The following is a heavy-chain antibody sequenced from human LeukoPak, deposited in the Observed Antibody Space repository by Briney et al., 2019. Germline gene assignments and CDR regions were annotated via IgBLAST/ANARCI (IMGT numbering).Heavy chain of an antibody. V-gene: IGHV3-15*01. J-gene: IGHJ4*02. Sequence: PGGSLRLSCAASEFTFSNSWMSWVRQAPGKGLEWVGRIKSKSDGGTTDYAAPVKGRFAISREDSKNTLYLQMNSLKTEDTAVYYCTTPNRSCTSTRCPASFDYWGQGTLVTVSS. CDR1: EFTFSNSW. D-gene: IGHD2-2*01. CDR3: TTPNRSCTSTRCPASFDY. CDR2: IKSKSDGGTT.